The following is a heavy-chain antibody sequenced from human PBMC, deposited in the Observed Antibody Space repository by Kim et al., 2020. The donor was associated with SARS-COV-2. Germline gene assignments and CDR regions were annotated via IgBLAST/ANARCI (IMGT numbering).Heavy chain of an antibody. D-gene: IGHD3-22*01. Sequence: SVKVSCKASGYTFTSYAMHWVRQAPGQRLEWMGWINAGNGNTKYSQKFQGRVTITRDTSASTAYMELSSLRSEDTAVYYCASSYYYDSSCYYTPDYWGQGTLVTVSS. J-gene: IGHJ4*02. V-gene: IGHV1-3*01. CDR2: INAGNGNT. CDR1: GYTFTSYA. CDR3: ASSYYYDSSCYYTPDY.